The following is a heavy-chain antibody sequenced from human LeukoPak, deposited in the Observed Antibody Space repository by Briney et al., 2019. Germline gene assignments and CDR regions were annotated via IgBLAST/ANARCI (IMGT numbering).Heavy chain of an antibody. CDR1: GFTFSSYA. Sequence: GGSLRLSCAASGFTFSSYAMHWVRQAPEKGLEYVAAISYNGGSTYYANSVKGRFTVSRDNSKNTLYLQMGSLRAEDMAVYYCTRRAAADTFYSDYWGQGIRVTVSS. CDR2: ISYNGGST. V-gene: IGHV3-64*01. D-gene: IGHD6-13*01. CDR3: TRRAAADTFYSDY. J-gene: IGHJ4*02.